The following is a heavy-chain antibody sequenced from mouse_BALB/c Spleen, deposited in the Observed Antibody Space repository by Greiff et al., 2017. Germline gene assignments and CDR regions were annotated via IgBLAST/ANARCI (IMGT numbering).Heavy chain of an antibody. CDR1: GFTFTDYY. J-gene: IGHJ1*01. CDR3: ARERSWYFDV. Sequence: EVKLMESGGGLVQPGGSLRLSCATSGFTFTDYYMSWVRQPPGKALEWLGFIRNKANGYTTEYSASVKGRFTISRDNSQSILYLQMNTLRAEDSATYDCARERSWYFDVWGAGTTVTVSS. CDR2: IRNKANGYTT. V-gene: IGHV7-3*02.